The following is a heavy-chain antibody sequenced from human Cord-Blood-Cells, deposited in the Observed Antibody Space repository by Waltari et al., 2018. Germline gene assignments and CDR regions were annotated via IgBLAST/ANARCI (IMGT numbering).Heavy chain of an antibody. CDR1: GFTFSSYS. V-gene: IGHV3-21*01. CDR3: ARDQTQDFLERRSYFDY. Sequence: EVQLVESGGGLVKPGGSLRLSCAASGFTFSSYSMNWVRQAPGKGLEWVSSISSSSSYINCADSVKVRFTISRDNAKNSLYLQRNSLRAEATAVYYCARDQTQDFLERRSYFDYWGQGTLVTVSP. J-gene: IGHJ4*02. CDR2: ISSSSSYI.